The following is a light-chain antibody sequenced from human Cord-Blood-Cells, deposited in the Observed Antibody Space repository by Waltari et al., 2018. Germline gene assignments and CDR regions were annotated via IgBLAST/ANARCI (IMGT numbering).Light chain of an antibody. V-gene: IGLV2-14*01. J-gene: IGLJ1*01. Sequence: QSALTQPASVSGSPGQSITISCPGTSIDVGGYNYVSWYQQHPGKAPKLMIYDVSKRPSGVSNRFSGSKSGNTASLTISGLQAEDEADYYCSSYTSSSTYVFGTGTKVTVL. CDR3: SSYTSSSTYV. CDR2: DVS. CDR1: SIDVGGYNY.